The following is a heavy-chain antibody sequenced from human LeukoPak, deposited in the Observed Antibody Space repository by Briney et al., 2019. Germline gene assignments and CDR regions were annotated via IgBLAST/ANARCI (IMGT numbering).Heavy chain of an antibody. CDR1: GFTFTSYG. CDR2: ITYDGYYK. D-gene: IGHD3-10*01. CDR3: ARDLSPVVRASPMGY. V-gene: IGHV3-30*03. J-gene: IGHJ4*02. Sequence: GGSLRLSCSASGFTFTSYGMHWVRQAPGKGLEWVALITYDGYYKYYSDSVKGRFTISSDTSKNTLYLQMNSLRAEDTAVYYCARDLSPVVRASPMGYWGQGTLVTVSS.